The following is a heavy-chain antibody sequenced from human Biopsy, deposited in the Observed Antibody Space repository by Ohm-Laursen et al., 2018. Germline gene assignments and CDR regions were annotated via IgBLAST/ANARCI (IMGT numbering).Heavy chain of an antibody. J-gene: IGHJ4*02. CDR2: IFYSANT. Sequence: SQTLSLTCTVSGVPINGGRYYWNWIRHHPGKGLEWIGNIFYSANTYYNPSLKSRVTISVDTSKNQFSLKLSSVTAADTAVYYCARLGSGDYFPTFFDFWGQGVLVTVSS. CDR3: ARLGSGDYFPTFFDF. CDR1: GVPINGGRYY. V-gene: IGHV4-31*03. D-gene: IGHD5-12*01.